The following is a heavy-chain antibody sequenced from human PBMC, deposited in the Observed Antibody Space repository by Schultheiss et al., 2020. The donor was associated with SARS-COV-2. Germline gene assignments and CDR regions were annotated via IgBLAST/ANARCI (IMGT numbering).Heavy chain of an antibody. V-gene: IGHV3-49*04. CDR1: GFTFSSYA. CDR2: IRSKAYGGTT. CDR3: AKKGAATARGGSYFDY. D-gene: IGHD2-21*02. J-gene: IGHJ4*02. Sequence: GGSLRLSCAASGFTFSSYAMSWVRQAPGKGLEWVGFIRSKAYGGTTEYAASVKGRFTISRDDSKNTLYLQMNSLKTEDTAVYYCAKKGAATARGGSYFDYWGQGTLVTVSS.